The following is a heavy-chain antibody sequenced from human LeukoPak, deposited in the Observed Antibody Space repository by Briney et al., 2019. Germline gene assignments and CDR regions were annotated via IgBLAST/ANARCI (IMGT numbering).Heavy chain of an antibody. J-gene: IGHJ4*02. CDR2: IIPILGIA. V-gene: IGHV1-69*04. D-gene: IGHD6-13*01. Sequence: SVKVSCKASGGTFSSYAISWVRQAPGQGLEWMGRIIPILGIANYAQKFQGRVTITADKSTSTAYTELSSLRSEDTAVYYCAIPGIANYGDFDYWGQGTLVTVSS. CDR1: GGTFSSYA. CDR3: AIPGIANYGDFDY.